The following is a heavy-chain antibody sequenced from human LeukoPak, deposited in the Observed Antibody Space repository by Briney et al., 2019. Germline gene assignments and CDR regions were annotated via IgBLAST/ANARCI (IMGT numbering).Heavy chain of an antibody. D-gene: IGHD1-26*01. CDR1: GYTLTELS. CDR2: FDPEDGET. J-gene: IGHJ4*02. CDR3: ARDRGIVGATEFDY. Sequence: ASVKVSCKVSGYTLTELSMHWVRQAPGKGLEWMGGFDPEDGETIYAQKFQGRVTMTEDTSTSTAYMELRSLRSDDTAVYYCARDRGIVGATEFDYWGQGTLVTVSS. V-gene: IGHV1-24*01.